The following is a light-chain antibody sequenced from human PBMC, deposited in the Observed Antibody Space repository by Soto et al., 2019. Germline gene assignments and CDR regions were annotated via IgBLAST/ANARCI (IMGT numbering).Light chain of an antibody. CDR2: GAS. Sequence: EIALTQSPGTLSLSPGERGTLSCRASQSVSSSFLAWYQQKPGKTPRLLIYGASTRATGIPDRLTASGSGTDFTLTISRLEAEDFAVYYCQQYGSSPITFGQGTRLEIK. CDR3: QQYGSSPIT. J-gene: IGKJ5*01. V-gene: IGKV3-20*01. CDR1: QSVSSSF.